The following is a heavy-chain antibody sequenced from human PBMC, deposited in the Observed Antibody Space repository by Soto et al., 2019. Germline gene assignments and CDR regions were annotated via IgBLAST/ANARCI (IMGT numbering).Heavy chain of an antibody. CDR3: ARLGPYCSSTSCYYWFDP. V-gene: IGHV1-3*04. CDR2: INTGNGNT. CDR1: GFTFTHYS. J-gene: IGHJ5*02. D-gene: IGHD2-2*01. Sequence: ASVEVSCRASGFTFTHYSMHCVRQANGQRIEWMGWINTGNGNTKYSQKFQGRVTITRDTSASTAYMELSSLRSEDTAVYYCARLGPYCSSTSCYYWFDPWGQGTLVNVSS.